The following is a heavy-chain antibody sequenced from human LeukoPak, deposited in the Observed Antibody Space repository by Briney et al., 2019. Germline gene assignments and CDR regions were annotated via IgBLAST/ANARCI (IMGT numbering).Heavy chain of an antibody. J-gene: IGHJ5*02. Sequence: PGGSLRLSCAASRLTFSSYNMNWVRQAPGKGPEWVAYITASDTTKYYADSVKGRFTISRDNAKKSLFLQMNSLRAEDTAVYYCAAASAFSSSWRSWGQGTVVSVSS. CDR3: AAASAFSSSWRS. D-gene: IGHD6-13*01. V-gene: IGHV3-48*01. CDR1: RLTFSSYN. CDR2: ITASDTTK.